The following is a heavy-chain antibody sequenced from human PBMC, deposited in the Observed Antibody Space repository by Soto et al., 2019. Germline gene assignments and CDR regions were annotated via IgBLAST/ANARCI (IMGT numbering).Heavy chain of an antibody. CDR2: HRYTGSP. J-gene: IGHJ3*01. Sequence: QVQLRESGPGLVKPSQTLSLSCTVSGASVSNPDYFWSWVRQPPGKGLEWVGYHRYTGSPYYNPSLKSRLTMSVDTSKNQFSLRLNSVTAADTAVYYCARVPLFAVLRAFDVWGQGTMVIVSS. CDR1: GASVSNPDYF. CDR3: ARVPLFAVLRAFDV. V-gene: IGHV4-30-4*01. D-gene: IGHD2-21*01.